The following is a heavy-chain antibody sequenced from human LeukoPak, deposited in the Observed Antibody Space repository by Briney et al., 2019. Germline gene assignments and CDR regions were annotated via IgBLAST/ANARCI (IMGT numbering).Heavy chain of an antibody. J-gene: IGHJ4*02. Sequence: ASVKVSCKASGYTFTSYGISWVRQAPGQGLEWVGWIGAYNGNTNYAQKLQGRVTMTTDTSTSTAYMELRSLRSDDTAVYYCARDLRRYCSGGSCLTEGYFDYWGQGTLVTVSS. CDR1: GYTFTSYG. CDR3: ARDLRRYCSGGSCLTEGYFDY. D-gene: IGHD2-15*01. V-gene: IGHV1-18*01. CDR2: IGAYNGNT.